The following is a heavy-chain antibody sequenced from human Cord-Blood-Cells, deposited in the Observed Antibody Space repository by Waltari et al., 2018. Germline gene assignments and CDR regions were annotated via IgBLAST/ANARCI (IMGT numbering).Heavy chain of an antibody. CDR3: ALVGATLHGDY. J-gene: IGHJ4*02. V-gene: IGHV4-34*01. CDR2: IKHSGST. D-gene: IGHD1-26*01. Sequence: QVQLQQWGAGLLKPSETLSLTCAVYGGSFSGYYWSWTRQPPGKGLEWIGEIKHSGSTTYHPSLKSRVTISVDTSKNQFSLKLSSVTAADTAVYYCALVGATLHGDYWGQGTLVTVSS. CDR1: GGSFSGYY.